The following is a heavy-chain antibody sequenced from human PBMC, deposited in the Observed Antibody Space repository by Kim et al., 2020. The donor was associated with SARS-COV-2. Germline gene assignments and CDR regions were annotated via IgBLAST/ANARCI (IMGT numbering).Heavy chain of an antibody. J-gene: IGHJ4*02. V-gene: IGHV4-34*01. D-gene: IGHD3-10*01. CDR2: INHSGST. CDR3: ARARFGELLYKYYFDY. CDR1: GGSFSGYY. Sequence: SETLSLTCAVYGGSFSGYYWSWIRQPPGKGLEWIGEINHSGSTNYNPSLKSRVTISVDTSKNQFSLKLSSVTAADTAVYYCARARFGELLYKYYFDYWGQGTLVTVSS.